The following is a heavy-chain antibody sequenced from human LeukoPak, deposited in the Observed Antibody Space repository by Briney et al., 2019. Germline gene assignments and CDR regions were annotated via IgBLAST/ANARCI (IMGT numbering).Heavy chain of an antibody. CDR3: ALSRGSSQGLRYYYYYMDV. CDR1: GDSVSSNSAA. D-gene: IGHD6-19*01. V-gene: IGHV6-1*01. J-gene: IGHJ6*03. Sequence: SQTLSLTCAISGDSVSSNSAAWNWIRQSPSRGLEWLGRTYYRSKWYNDYAVSVKSRITINPDTSKNQFSLQLNSVTPEDTAVYYCALSRGSSQGLRYYYYYMDVWGKGTTVTVSS. CDR2: TYYRSKWYN.